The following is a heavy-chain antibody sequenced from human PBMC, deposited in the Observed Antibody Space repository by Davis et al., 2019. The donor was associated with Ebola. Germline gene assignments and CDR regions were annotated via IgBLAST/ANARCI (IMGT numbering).Heavy chain of an antibody. D-gene: IGHD3-10*01. V-gene: IGHV3-53*01. CDR1: GFTVSNKY. CDR3: ARDLGYYGSGNTFF. J-gene: IGHJ4*02. CDR2: ICSDGTI. Sequence: GESLKISCAASGFTVSNKYMTWVRQAPGKGLEWVSVICSDGTIYYADSVKGRFTISSDNSKNTLYLQMNSLRAEDTAVYYCARDLGYYGSGNTFFWGQGTLVTVSS.